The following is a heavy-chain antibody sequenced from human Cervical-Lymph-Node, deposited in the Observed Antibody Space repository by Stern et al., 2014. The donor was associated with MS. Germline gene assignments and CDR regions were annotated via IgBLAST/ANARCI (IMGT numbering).Heavy chain of an antibody. CDR1: GDTFSSHA. J-gene: IGHJ6*02. CDR3: ATGAHGMDV. Sequence: VQLVQSGAGVKKVGASVKVSCKASGDTFSSHAINWVRQAPGTGLEWMGGINPNFEAPNYTQNFQGRVRIASDETTNTAHMELSSLRSEDTAVYYCATGAHGMDVWGQGTAVTVSS. D-gene: IGHD3-10*01. V-gene: IGHV1-69*01. CDR2: INPNFEAP.